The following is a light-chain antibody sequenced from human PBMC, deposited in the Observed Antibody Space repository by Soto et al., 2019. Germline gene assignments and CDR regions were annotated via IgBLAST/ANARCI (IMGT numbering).Light chain of an antibody. CDR1: SSNIGTYY. Sequence: QSVLTQPPSVYAAPGQKVNISCSGSSSNIGTYYVSWYQHVPGTAPKLLIYANNERPSGIPDRFSVSKSGTSATLGITGLQTEDEADYHSGTWDSSLSAVVFGGGTKLTVL. V-gene: IGLV1-51*01. CDR3: GTWDSSLSAVV. CDR2: ANN. J-gene: IGLJ2*01.